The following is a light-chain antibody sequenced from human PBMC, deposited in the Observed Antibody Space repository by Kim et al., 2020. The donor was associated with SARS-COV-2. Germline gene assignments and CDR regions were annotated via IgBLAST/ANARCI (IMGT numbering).Light chain of an antibody. V-gene: IGLV2-23*02. CDR1: NSDVGSYNL. J-gene: IGLJ3*02. CDR2: EIN. CDR3: SSYAGSGLGV. Sequence: QSALTQPASVSGSPGQSITISCTGTNSDVGSYNLVSWYQQHPGKAHKLMIYEINNRPSGVSDRFSGSKSGNTASLTISGLQAEDEADYYCSSYAGSGLGVFGGGTQLTVL.